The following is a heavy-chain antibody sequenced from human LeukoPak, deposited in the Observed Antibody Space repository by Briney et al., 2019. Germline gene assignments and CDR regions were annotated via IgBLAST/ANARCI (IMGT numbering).Heavy chain of an antibody. CDR3: ARGDIANYDILTGCFDY. V-gene: IGHV1-69*01. J-gene: IGHJ4*02. CDR1: GGTFSSYA. D-gene: IGHD3-9*01. CDR2: IIPIFGTA. Sequence: SVKVSCKASGGTFSSYAISWVRQAPGRGLEWMGGIIPIFGTANYAQKFQGRVTITADESTSTAYMELSSLRSEDTAVYYCARGDIANYDILTGCFDYWGQGTLVTVSS.